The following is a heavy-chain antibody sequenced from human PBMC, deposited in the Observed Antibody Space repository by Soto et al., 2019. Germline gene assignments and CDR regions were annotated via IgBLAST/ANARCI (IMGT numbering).Heavy chain of an antibody. CDR3: TTAGIVRFYYMDV. Sequence: GGSLRLSCAASGFTFSNAWMSWVRQAPGKGLEWVGRIKSKTDGGTTDYAAPVKGRFTISRDDSKNTLYLQMNSLKTEDTAVYYCTTAGIVRFYYMDVWGKGTTVTVSS. D-gene: IGHD3-22*01. V-gene: IGHV3-15*01. J-gene: IGHJ6*03. CDR2: IKSKTDGGTT. CDR1: GFTFSNAW.